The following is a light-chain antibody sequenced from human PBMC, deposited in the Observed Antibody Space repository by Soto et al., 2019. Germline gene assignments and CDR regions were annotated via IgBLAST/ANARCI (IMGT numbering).Light chain of an antibody. CDR2: GAS. Sequence: EIVLTQSPGTLSLSPGERATLSCRASQSVSSSYLAWYQQKPGQAPRLLIYGASGRATGIPDRFSGSGSGTDFTLTISRLEPEDLAVYYCQQYGSSPLTFGGGTKADIK. CDR3: QQYGSSPLT. CDR1: QSVSSSY. V-gene: IGKV3-20*01. J-gene: IGKJ4*01.